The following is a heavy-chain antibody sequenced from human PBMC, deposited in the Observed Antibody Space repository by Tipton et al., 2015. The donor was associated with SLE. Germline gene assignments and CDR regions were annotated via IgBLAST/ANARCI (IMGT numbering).Heavy chain of an antibody. CDR1: GFTFSSYG. Sequence: GSLRLSYAASGFTFSSYGMHWVRQAPGKGLEWVAFIRYDGSNKYYADSVKGRFTISRDNSKNTLYLQMNSLRAEDTAVYYCAKVDIAAAGTGYWGQGTLVTVPS. CDR2: IRYDGSNK. V-gene: IGHV3-30*02. J-gene: IGHJ4*02. CDR3: AKVDIAAAGTGY. D-gene: IGHD6-13*01.